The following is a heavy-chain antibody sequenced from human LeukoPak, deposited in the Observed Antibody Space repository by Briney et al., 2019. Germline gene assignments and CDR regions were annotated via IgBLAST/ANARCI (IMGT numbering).Heavy chain of an antibody. CDR3: ARVKGGSTLQIYYFDY. J-gene: IGHJ4*02. CDR2: ISSSSSYI. V-gene: IGHV3-21*01. Sequence: GGSLRLSCAASGFTFSSYSMNWVRQAPGKGLEWVSSISSSSSYIYYADSVKGRFTISRDNAKNSLYLQMNSLRAEDTAVYYCARVKGGSTLQIYYFDYWGQGTLVTVSS. CDR1: GFTFSSYS. D-gene: IGHD1-26*01.